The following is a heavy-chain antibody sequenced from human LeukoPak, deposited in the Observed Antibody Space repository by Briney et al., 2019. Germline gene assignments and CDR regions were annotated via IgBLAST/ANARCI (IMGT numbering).Heavy chain of an antibody. Sequence: GGSLRLSCAASGLTVSSNYMSWVRQAPGKGLEWVSVIYSGGRTFYADSVKGRFIISRDNSKNTLFLQMNGLRAEDTAVYYCARDLYYGSGGYYFDYWGQGTLVTVSS. CDR1: GLTVSSNY. CDR3: ARDLYYGSGGYYFDY. J-gene: IGHJ4*02. V-gene: IGHV3-66*01. D-gene: IGHD3-10*01. CDR2: IYSGGRT.